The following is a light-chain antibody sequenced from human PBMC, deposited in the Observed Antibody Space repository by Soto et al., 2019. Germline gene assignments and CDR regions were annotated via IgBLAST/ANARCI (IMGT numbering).Light chain of an antibody. CDR2: AAT. CDR3: QQGYNTFWT. Sequence: DIQMTQSPSSLSAFVGDSVTVTCRASQPIGTSLHWYQQRAGTAPKVLISAATKLQSGVPSRFSGRGSGTDFSLTISNLQPEDSATYFWQQGYNTFWTFGRGTKVELK. CDR1: QPIGTS. J-gene: IGKJ1*01. V-gene: IGKV1-39*01.